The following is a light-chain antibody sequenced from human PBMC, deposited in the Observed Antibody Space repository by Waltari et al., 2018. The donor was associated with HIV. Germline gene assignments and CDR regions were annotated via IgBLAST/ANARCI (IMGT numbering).Light chain of an antibody. CDR2: NAT. CDR3: QHYDNSPPIT. J-gene: IGKJ3*01. Sequence: EIVLTQSPDTLSLSPGERAALSCRASQSVRIASLPWYQQKPGRSPRLLIYNATTTATDIPDRFSGSGSGTDFTLTISRLEPADFAVYYCQHYDNSPPITFGPG. V-gene: IGKV3-20*01. CDR1: QSVRIAS.